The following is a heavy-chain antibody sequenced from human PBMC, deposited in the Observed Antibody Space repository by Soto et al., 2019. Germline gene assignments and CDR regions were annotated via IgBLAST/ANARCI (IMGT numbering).Heavy chain of an antibody. CDR3: ARGQAVAGTGFDY. CDR2: IYYSGST. D-gene: IGHD6-19*01. V-gene: IGHV4-61*01. J-gene: IGHJ4*02. Sequence: SETLSLTCTVSGGSVSSGSYYWSWIRQPPGKGLEWIGYIYYSGSTNYNPSLKSRVTISVDTSKNQFSLKLSSVTAADTAVYYCARGQAVAGTGFDYWGQGTLVTVSS. CDR1: GGSVSSGSYY.